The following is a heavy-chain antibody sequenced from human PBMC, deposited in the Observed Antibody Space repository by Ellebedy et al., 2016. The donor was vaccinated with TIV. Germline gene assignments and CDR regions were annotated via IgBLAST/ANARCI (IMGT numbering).Heavy chain of an antibody. V-gene: IGHV4-4*07. CDR1: GGSISSYY. CDR3: ARETLDIVMVPAATHYYYYYMDV. D-gene: IGHD2-2*01. CDR2: IYTSGST. Sequence: SETLSLTXTVSGGSISSYYWSWIRQPAGKGLEWIGRIYTSGSTNYNPSLKSRVTMSVDTSKNQFSLKLNSVTAADTAVYYCARETLDIVMVPAATHYYYYYMDVWGKGTTVTVSS. J-gene: IGHJ6*03.